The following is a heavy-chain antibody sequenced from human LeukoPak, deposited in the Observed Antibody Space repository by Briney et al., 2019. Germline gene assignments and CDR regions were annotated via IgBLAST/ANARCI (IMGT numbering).Heavy chain of an antibody. Sequence: GGSLRLSCEASGFSFTNTWMSWVRQAPGKGLEWVGRVNSKADDGTTDYAAPVQGRFTISRDDSKNTLSLQMNSLKTEDTAVYYCATEGGSGSYYGDDAFDMWGQGTMVTVSS. CDR1: GFSFTNTW. J-gene: IGHJ3*02. CDR2: VNSKADDGTT. D-gene: IGHD3-10*01. CDR3: ATEGGSGSYYGDDAFDM. V-gene: IGHV3-15*01.